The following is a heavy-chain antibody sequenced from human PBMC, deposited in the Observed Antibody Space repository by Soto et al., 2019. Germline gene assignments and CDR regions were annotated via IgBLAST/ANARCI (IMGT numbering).Heavy chain of an antibody. CDR3: ARDSTSGYYFGYYYYGMDV. CDR1: GFTFSSYW. J-gene: IGHJ6*02. D-gene: IGHD3-22*01. V-gene: IGHV3-7*01. CDR2: IKQDGSEK. Sequence: GGSLRLSCAASGFTFSSYWMSWVRQAPGKGLEGVANIKQDGSEKYYVDSVKGRFTISRDNAKNSLYLQMNSLRAEDTAVYYCARDSTSGYYFGYYYYGMDVWGQGTTVTVPS.